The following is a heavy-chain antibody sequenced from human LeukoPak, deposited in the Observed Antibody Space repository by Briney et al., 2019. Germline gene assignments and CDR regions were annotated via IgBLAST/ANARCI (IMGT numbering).Heavy chain of an antibody. D-gene: IGHD3-10*01. CDR1: GYSFTNYG. CDR2: INAGNGNT. Sequence: GASVKVSCKASGYSFTNYGISWVRQAPGQRLEWMGWINAGNGNTKYSQKFQGRVTITRDTSASTAYMELSSLRSEDTAVYYCARDRAGVAWLSAFDIWGQGTMVTVSS. J-gene: IGHJ3*02. V-gene: IGHV1-3*01. CDR3: ARDRAGVAWLSAFDI.